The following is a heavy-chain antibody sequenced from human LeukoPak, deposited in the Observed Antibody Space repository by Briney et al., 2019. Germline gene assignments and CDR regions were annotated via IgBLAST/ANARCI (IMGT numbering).Heavy chain of an antibody. CDR3: ARDPVRYFDWLSPFDY. V-gene: IGHV3-7*01. J-gene: IGHJ4*02. CDR2: IKLDGSEK. CDR1: GFTFSSYW. Sequence: GGSLRLSCAASGFTFSSYWMSWVRQAPGKGLEWVANIKLDGSEKYYVDSVKGRFTVSRDNAKNSLYLQMNSLRAEDTAVYYCARDPVRYFDWLSPFDYWGQGTLVTVSS. D-gene: IGHD3-9*01.